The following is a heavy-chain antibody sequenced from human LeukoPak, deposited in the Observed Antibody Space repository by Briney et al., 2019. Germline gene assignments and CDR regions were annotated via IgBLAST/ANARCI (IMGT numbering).Heavy chain of an antibody. D-gene: IGHD2-15*01. CDR1: ASTLTIYS. J-gene: IGHJ6*03. CDR2: SSGSSGST. CDR3: AKDGLVVVGYYYMDV. Sequence: CLRPSWPPDASTLTIYSIRCVRQAARGWLEWDSYSSGSSGSTYYTDCVKGRLTIFRDNSKNTLYMQMNSMRAEDTAVYYCAKDGLVVVGYYYMDVWGKGTTVTVSS. V-gene: IGHV3-23*01.